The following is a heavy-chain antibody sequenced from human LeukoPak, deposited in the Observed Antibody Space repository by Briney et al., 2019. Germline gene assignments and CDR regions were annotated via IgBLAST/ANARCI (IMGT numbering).Heavy chain of an antibody. D-gene: IGHD1-7*01. CDR3: ARGELRSNWFDP. Sequence: SQTLSLTCTVSGGSISSGGYYWSWIRQHPGKGLEWIGYIYYSGSTYYNPSLKSRVTISVDTSKNQFSLKLSSVTAADTAVYYCARGELRSNWFDPWGQGTLVTVSS. J-gene: IGHJ5*02. CDR2: IYYSGST. V-gene: IGHV4-31*03. CDR1: GGSISSGGYY.